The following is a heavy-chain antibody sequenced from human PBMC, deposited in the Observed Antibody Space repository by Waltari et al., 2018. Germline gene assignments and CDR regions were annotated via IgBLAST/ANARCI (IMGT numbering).Heavy chain of an antibody. V-gene: IGHV1-18*01. CDR1: DYIFSNHL. Sequence: IQLGQSGPEGRNPGASVKVSCSGSDYIFSNHLIAWFRQAQGQGIEWVGLITAYNGNTQYAQNLQGRVTLTTDTSTNTVYMELKSLTSGDTAVYYCARALTAMTYDDVGHPSRRAFDVWGQGTRVTVSS. D-gene: IGHD3-16*01. J-gene: IGHJ3*01. CDR2: ITAYNGNT. CDR3: ARALTAMTYDDVGHPSRRAFDV.